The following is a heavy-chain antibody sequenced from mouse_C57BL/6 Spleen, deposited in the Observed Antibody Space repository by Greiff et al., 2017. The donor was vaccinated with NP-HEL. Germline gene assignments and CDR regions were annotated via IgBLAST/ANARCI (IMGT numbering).Heavy chain of an antibody. CDR3: ASSWDGGDY. CDR1: GYTFTSYW. D-gene: IGHD4-1*01. J-gene: IGHJ2*01. V-gene: IGHV1-59*01. Sequence: VQLQQPGAELVRPGTSVKLSCKASGYTFTSYWMHWVKQRPGQGLEWIGVIDPSDSYTNYNQKFKGKATLTVDTSSSTAYMQLSSLTSEDSAVYYCASSWDGGDYWGQGTTLTVSS. CDR2: IDPSDSYT.